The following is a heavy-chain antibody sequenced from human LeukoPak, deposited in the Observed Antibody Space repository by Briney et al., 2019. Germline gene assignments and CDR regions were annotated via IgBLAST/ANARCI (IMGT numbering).Heavy chain of an antibody. V-gene: IGHV3-48*04. Sequence: GGSLRLSCTTSVFPFSRYSMNWVRQAPGKGLEWVSYISSSGSTIYYADSVKGRFTISRDNAKNSLYLQMNSLRAEDTAVYYSARGGLGVGSRHEESYWGQGTLVTVSS. CDR2: ISSSGSTI. CDR3: ARGGLGVGSRHEESY. CDR1: VFPFSRYS. D-gene: IGHD3-10*01. J-gene: IGHJ4*02.